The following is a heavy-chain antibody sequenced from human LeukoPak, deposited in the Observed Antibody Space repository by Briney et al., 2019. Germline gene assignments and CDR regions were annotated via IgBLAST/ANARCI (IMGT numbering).Heavy chain of an antibody. CDR3: ARAVVVTAMRYIDY. V-gene: IGHV3-48*03. J-gene: IGHJ4*02. CDR2: ITSSGSTR. CDR1: GFTFSSYE. D-gene: IGHD2-21*02. Sequence: GGSLRLSCAASGFTFSSYEMNWVRQAPGKGLEWVSYITSSGSTRYYADSVKGRFTASRDNARNSLYLQMNSLRAEDTAVYYCARAVVVTAMRYIDYWGQGTLVTVSS.